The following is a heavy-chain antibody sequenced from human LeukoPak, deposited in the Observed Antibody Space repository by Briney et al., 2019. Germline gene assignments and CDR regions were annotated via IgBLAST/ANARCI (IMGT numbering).Heavy chain of an antibody. D-gene: IGHD1-26*01. V-gene: IGHV1-69*13. CDR3: ARDTRSYYGNWFDP. Sequence: SVKVSCTASGGTFSSYAISWVRQAPGQGLEWMGGIIPIFGTANYAQKFQGRVTITADESTSTAYMELSSLRSEDTAVYYCARDTRSYYGNWFDPWGQGTLVTVSS. CDR2: IIPIFGTA. J-gene: IGHJ5*02. CDR1: GGTFSSYA.